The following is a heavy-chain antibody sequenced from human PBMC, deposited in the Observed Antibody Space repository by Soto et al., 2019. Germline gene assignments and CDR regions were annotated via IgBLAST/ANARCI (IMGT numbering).Heavy chain of an antibody. CDR2: ISSSSTYT. Sequence: GGSLRLSCAASGFNFNNYYMSWIRQAPGKGLEWVSYISSSSTYTGYADSVKGRFTTSRDNSKNTLYLEMNSLRAEDTAVYNCEKEIAVAGPRYFDFWGQGTLVTVSS. J-gene: IGHJ4*02. D-gene: IGHD6-19*01. CDR3: EKEIAVAGPRYFDF. V-gene: IGHV3-11*03. CDR1: GFNFNNYY.